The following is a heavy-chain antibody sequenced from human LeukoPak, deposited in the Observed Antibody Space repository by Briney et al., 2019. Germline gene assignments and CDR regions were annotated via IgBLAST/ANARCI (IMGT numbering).Heavy chain of an antibody. J-gene: IGHJ4*02. V-gene: IGHV6-1*01. CDR1: GDSVSSNSVA. CDR3: ARDPVGGSTIFDY. CDR2: TYYRSKWYY. Sequence: SQTLSLTCAISGDSVSSNSVAGNWIRQSPSRGLEWLGRTYYRSKWYYDYAVAVKSRISINPDTSKNQFSLQLSSVTPEDTAVYYCARDPVGGSTIFDYWGQGTLVTVSS. D-gene: IGHD1-26*01.